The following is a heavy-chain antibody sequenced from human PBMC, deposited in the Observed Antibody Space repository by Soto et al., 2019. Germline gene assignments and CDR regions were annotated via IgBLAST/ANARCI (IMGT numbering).Heavy chain of an antibody. CDR2: IYSSSSPK. Sequence: GGSLRLSCAASGFSFSNYNMNWVRQAPGKGLEWVSIIYSSSSPKYYADSVKGRFTISRDNARNSLYLQMSSLRVEDTGIYYCTTVSYSSTIIVRLGFWGQGTVVTVAS. CDR3: TTVSYSSTIIVRLGF. D-gene: IGHD1-26*01. J-gene: IGHJ4*02. CDR1: GFSFSNYN. V-gene: IGHV3-48*01.